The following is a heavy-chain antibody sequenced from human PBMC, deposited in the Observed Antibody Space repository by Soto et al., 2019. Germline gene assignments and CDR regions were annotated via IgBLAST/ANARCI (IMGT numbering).Heavy chain of an antibody. Sequence: SETLSLTCAVYGGSFSGYYWSWIRQPPGKGLEWIGEINHSGSTNYNPSLKSRVTISVDTSKNQFSLKLGSVTAADTAVYYCARVGATIFGVANWGQGTLVTVSS. D-gene: IGHD3-3*01. J-gene: IGHJ4*02. V-gene: IGHV4-34*01. CDR3: ARVGATIFGVAN. CDR1: GGSFSGYY. CDR2: INHSGST.